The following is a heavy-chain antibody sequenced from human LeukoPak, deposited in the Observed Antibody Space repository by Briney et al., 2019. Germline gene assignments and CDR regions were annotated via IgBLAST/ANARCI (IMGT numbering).Heavy chain of an antibody. D-gene: IGHD2-21*01. CDR3: ARADIAIVPNWFGP. Sequence: SETLSLTCTVSGGSISGYNYYWAWIRQPPGKGPEWIGSISYTGGTFYDPSLRSRVSLSLDTSRNQFSLNLNSVTAADTAVYYCARADIAIVPNWFGPWGPGILVTVSS. J-gene: IGHJ5*02. V-gene: IGHV4-39*07. CDR1: GGSISGYNYY. CDR2: ISYTGGT.